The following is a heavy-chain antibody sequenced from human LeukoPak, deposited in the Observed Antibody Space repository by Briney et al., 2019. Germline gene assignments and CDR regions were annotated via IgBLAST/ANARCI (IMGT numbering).Heavy chain of an antibody. Sequence: GGSLSLSCEGSGFTSSSYWIFWVRRAPGEGLLWGSRINRDGSTTDYADSVTGRFTISRDNAKNTVFLQLNRLSIDDTSVYYCAMATYDSYALFQYWGQGTLVTVSS. CDR1: GFTSSSYW. J-gene: IGHJ4*02. CDR2: INRDGSTT. V-gene: IGHV3-74*01. CDR3: AMATYDSYALFQY. D-gene: IGHD3-22*01.